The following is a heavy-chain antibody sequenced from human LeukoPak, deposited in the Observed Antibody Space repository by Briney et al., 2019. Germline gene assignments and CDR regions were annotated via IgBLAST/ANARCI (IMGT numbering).Heavy chain of an antibody. J-gene: IGHJ3*02. CDR3: ATGPVQTGGERGYSHRVGAFDI. CDR1: GYTFTTFG. D-gene: IGHD5-18*01. Sequence: ASAKVSCKASGYTFTTFGVSWVRQAPGQGLEWMGWINPNSGGTNYAQKFQGRVTMTEDTSTDTAYMELSSLRSEDTAVYYCATGPVQTGGERGYSHRVGAFDIWGQGTMVTVSS. V-gene: IGHV1-18*01. CDR2: INPNSGGT.